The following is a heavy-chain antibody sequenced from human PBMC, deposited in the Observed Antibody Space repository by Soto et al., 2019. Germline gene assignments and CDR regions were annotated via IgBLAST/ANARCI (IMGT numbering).Heavy chain of an antibody. CDR2: IYHSGST. CDR1: GGSISSGGYS. V-gene: IGHV4-30-2*01. D-gene: IGHD4-17*01. J-gene: IGHJ6*02. Sequence: SETLSLTCAVSGGSISSGGYSWSWIRQPPGKGLEWIGYIYHSGSTYYNPSLKSRVTISVDRSKNQFSLKLSSVTAADTAVYYCARYGAWPYYYGMDVWGQGTTVTVSS. CDR3: ARYGAWPYYYGMDV.